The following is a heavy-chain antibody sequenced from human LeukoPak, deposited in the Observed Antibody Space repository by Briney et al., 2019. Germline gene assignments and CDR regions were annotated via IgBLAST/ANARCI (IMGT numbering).Heavy chain of an antibody. Sequence: ASVKVSCKAAGYTFTGYYMHWLRQAPGQGLEWMGWINPNSGGTNYAQKFQDRATMTTDTSISTAYMELSRLRSDDTAVYYCAKNPDTASYYYYYYMDVWGKGTTVTASS. CDR1: GYTFTGYY. CDR3: AKNPDTASYYYYYYMDV. D-gene: IGHD5-18*01. J-gene: IGHJ6*03. CDR2: INPNSGGT. V-gene: IGHV1-2*02.